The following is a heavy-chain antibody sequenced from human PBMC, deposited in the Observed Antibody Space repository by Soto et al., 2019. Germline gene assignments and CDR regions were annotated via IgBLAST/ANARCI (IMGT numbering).Heavy chain of an antibody. CDR3: AREGGYDILPGYNPYYYYYGMDV. CDR1: GFTFSSYW. J-gene: IGHJ6*02. CDR2: IKQDGSEK. D-gene: IGHD3-9*01. Sequence: EVQLVESGGGLVQPGGSLRLSCAASGFTFSSYWMSWVRQAPGKGLEWVANIKQDGSEKYYVDSVKGRFTISRDNAKNSLYLQMHSLRAEDTAVYYCAREGGYDILPGYNPYYYYYGMDVWGQGTTVTVSS. V-gene: IGHV3-7*05.